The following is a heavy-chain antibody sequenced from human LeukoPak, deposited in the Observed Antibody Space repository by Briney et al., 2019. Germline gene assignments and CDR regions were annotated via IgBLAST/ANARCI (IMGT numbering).Heavy chain of an antibody. Sequence: ASVKVSCKASGYTFTSYYMHWVRQAPGQGLERMGIINPSGGSTSYAQKFQGRVTMTRDMSTSTVYMELSSLRSEDTAVYYCARDNDILTGYRGYYYYMDVWGKGTTVTVSS. CDR1: GYTFTSYY. J-gene: IGHJ6*03. CDR2: INPSGGST. D-gene: IGHD3-9*01. CDR3: ARDNDILTGYRGYYYYMDV. V-gene: IGHV1-46*01.